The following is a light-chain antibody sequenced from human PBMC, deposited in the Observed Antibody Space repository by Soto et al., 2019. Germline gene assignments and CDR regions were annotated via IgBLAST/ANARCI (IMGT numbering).Light chain of an antibody. CDR3: QQSYSTPSIT. V-gene: IGKV1-39*01. CDR1: QSISRY. J-gene: IGKJ5*01. Sequence: DIQMTQSPSSLSASVGDRITITCRASQSISRYLNWYQHKPGKAPKLLINAASSLERGVPSRFSGGGSGTDFTLNISSLQPDDFATYYCQQSYSTPSITFGQGTRLEIK. CDR2: AAS.